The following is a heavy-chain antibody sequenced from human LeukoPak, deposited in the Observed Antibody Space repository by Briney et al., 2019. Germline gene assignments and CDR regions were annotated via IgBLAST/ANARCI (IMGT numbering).Heavy chain of an antibody. D-gene: IGHD6-19*01. Sequence: ASVKVSCKASGYTFTGYYMHWVRQAPGQGLEWMGWINPNSGGTNYAQKFQDRVTMTRDTSISTAYMELSRLRSDDTAVYYCARGSSSGWRSFDYWGQGTLVTVSS. CDR3: ARGSSSGWRSFDY. J-gene: IGHJ4*02. CDR2: INPNSGGT. V-gene: IGHV1-2*02. CDR1: GYTFTGYY.